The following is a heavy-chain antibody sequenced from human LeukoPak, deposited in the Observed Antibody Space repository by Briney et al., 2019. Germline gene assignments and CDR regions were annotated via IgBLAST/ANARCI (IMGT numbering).Heavy chain of an antibody. J-gene: IGHJ6*03. Sequence: SETLSLTCAVYGGSFSGYYWSWIRQPAGKGLEWIGRISTIGSTNYNPSLNSRVTISIDTSKNQFSLKLSSVTAADTAVYYCARDGCGGSCFHYYYYYMDVWGKGTTVTISS. D-gene: IGHD2-15*01. V-gene: IGHV4-4*07. CDR3: ARDGCGGSCFHYYYYYMDV. CDR1: GGSFSGYY. CDR2: ISTIGST.